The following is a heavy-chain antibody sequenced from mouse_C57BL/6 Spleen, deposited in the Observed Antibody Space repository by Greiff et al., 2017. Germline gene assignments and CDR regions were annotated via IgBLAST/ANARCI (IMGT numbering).Heavy chain of an antibody. CDR2: IHPNSGST. J-gene: IGHJ1*03. D-gene: IGHD2-5*01. CDR1: GYTFTSYW. V-gene: IGHV1-64*01. CDR3: ARGNSNYWYFDV. Sequence: QVQLQQPGAELVKPGASVKLSCKASGYTFTSYWMHWVKQRPGQGLEWIGMIHPNSGSTNYNEKFKSKATLTVDKSSSTAYMQLSSLTSEDSAVXYCARGNSNYWYFDVWGTGTTVTVSS.